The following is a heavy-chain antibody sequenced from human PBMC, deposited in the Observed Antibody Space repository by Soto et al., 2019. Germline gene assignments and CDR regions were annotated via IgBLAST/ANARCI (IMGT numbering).Heavy chain of an antibody. CDR2: IIPIFGTA. V-gene: IGHV1-69*13. D-gene: IGHD2-15*01. CDR3: AREEVAAPS. CDR1: GGTFSSYA. J-gene: IGHJ5*02. Sequence: ASVKVSFKASGGTFSSYAISWVRQAPGQGLEWMGGIIPIFGTANYAQKFQGRVTITADESTTTAYMELGSLRSEDTAMYYCAREEVAAPSWGQGTLVTVSS.